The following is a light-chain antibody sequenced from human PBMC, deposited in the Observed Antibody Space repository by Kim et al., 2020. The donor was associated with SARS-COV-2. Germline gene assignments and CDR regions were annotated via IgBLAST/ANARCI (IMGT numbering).Light chain of an antibody. Sequence: DIQMTQSPSALSASVGDRVTITCRASQSVNTWLVWYRQRPGKAPELLISQASVLQSGVSSKFSGSGSGTEFTLTIDSLQPDDCATYYCQQYNFYRFTFGQGTKLEI. CDR1: QSVNTW. CDR2: QAS. J-gene: IGKJ2*01. CDR3: QQYNFYRFT. V-gene: IGKV1-5*03.